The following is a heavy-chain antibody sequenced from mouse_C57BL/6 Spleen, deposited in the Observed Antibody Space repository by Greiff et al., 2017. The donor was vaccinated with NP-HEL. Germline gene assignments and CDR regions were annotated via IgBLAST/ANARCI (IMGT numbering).Heavy chain of an antibody. CDR3: AISDDGYYPWFAY. D-gene: IGHD2-3*01. CDR2: IYPGSGST. CDR1: GYTFTSYW. J-gene: IGHJ3*01. V-gene: IGHV1-55*01. Sequence: QVQLQQPGAELVKPGASVKMSCQASGYTFTSYWITWVKQRPGQGLEWIGDIYPGSGSTNYIEKFKSKATLTVDTSSSTAYMQLSSLTSEDSAVYYGAISDDGYYPWFAYWGQGTLVTVSA.